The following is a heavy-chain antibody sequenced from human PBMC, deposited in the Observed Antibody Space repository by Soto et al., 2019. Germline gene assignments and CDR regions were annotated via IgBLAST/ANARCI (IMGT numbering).Heavy chain of an antibody. CDR2: INAGNGNT. CDR3: ARGAQDYGDYSIYYYGMDV. CDR1: GYTFTSYA. V-gene: IGHV1-3*01. J-gene: IGHJ6*02. D-gene: IGHD4-17*01. Sequence: ASVKVSCKASGYTFTSYAMHWVRQAPGQRXEWMGWINAGNGNTKYSQKFQGRVTITRDTSASTAYMELSSLRSEDTAVYYCARGAQDYGDYSIYYYGMDVWGQGTTVTVSS.